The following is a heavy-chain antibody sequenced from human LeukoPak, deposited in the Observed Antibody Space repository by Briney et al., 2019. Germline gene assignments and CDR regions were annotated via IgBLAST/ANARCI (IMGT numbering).Heavy chain of an antibody. CDR3: ARGRPPIAAAGSGTGYYYYGMDV. CDR2: INPNSGGT. Sequence: ASVKVSCKASGYTFTGYYMHWVRQAPGQGLEWMGWINPNSGGTNYAQKFQGRVTMTRDTSTSTAYMELSRLRSDDTAVYYCARGRPPIAAAGSGTGYYYYGMDVWGQGTTVTVSS. V-gene: IGHV1-2*02. CDR1: GYTFTGYY. D-gene: IGHD6-13*01. J-gene: IGHJ6*02.